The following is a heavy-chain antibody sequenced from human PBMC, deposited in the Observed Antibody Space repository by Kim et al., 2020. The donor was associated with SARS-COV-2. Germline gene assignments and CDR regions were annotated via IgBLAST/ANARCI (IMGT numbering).Heavy chain of an antibody. V-gene: IGHV3-23*01. CDR1: RFTFSASA. J-gene: IGHJ2*01. Sequence: GGSLRLSCAASRFTFSASAMTWVRQAPGKGLEWVASIFGSGHGSYYADSVKGRFIISRDNSKNTLYLQMDNLRADDAGVYYCARNPHLTSVTFLWYFDLWGRGT. CDR3: ARNPHLTSVTFLWYFDL. D-gene: IGHD3-10*01. CDR2: IFGSGHGS.